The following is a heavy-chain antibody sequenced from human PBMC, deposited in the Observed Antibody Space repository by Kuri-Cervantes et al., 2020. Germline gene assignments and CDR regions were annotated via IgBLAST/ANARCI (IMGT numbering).Heavy chain of an antibody. CDR1: GFTVSSNC. D-gene: IGHD3-10*01. J-gene: IGHJ6*02. CDR2: IYSGGST. V-gene: IGHV3-53*01. Sequence: GGSLRLSCAASGFTVSSNCTSWVRQAPGKGLEWVSVIYSGGSTYYADSVKGRFTISRDNAKNSLYLQMNSLRAEDTAVYYCARPLRGDDYYGSGGYYTFFGEGGMDVWGQGTTVTVSS. CDR3: ARPLRGDDYYGSGGYYTFFGEGGMDV.